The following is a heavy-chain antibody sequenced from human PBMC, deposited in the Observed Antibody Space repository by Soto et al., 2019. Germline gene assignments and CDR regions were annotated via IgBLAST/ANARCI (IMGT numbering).Heavy chain of an antibody. CDR1: GYTFTSYG. CDR3: ARGIGGWFGVAYYYGMDV. Sequence: QVQLVQSGAEVKKPGASVKVSCKASGYTFTSYGISWVRQAPGQGLEWMGWISPYNGNTNYAQKLKGRGTMTTDTSTSTAYMDLRSLRSDDTAVYYCARGIGGWFGVAYYYGMDVWGQGTTVTVSS. V-gene: IGHV1-18*01. J-gene: IGHJ6*02. CDR2: ISPYNGNT. D-gene: IGHD3-10*01.